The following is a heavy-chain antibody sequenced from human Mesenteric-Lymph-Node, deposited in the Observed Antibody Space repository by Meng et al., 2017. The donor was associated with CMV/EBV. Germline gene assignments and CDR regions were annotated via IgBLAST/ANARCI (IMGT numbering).Heavy chain of an antibody. Sequence: GESLKISCVASGFSISSSYMIWVRQAPGKGLEWVSVIYTDDTTHFADSVQGRFAISRDNRKNSLYLQMNSLRTEDTALYYCARGDHRGGDYVDAFDVWGQGTLVTVSS. D-gene: IGHD4-17*01. V-gene: IGHV3-53*05. CDR3: ARGDHRGGDYVDAFDV. CDR2: IYTDDTT. CDR1: GFSISSSY. J-gene: IGHJ3*01.